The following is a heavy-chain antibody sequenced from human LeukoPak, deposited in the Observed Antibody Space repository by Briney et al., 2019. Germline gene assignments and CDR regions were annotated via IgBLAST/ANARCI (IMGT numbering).Heavy chain of an antibody. CDR1: GFTFTSYA. CDR3: AKDTGQVAIREAFDA. J-gene: IGHJ3*01. Sequence: QSGGSLRLSCAASGFTFTSYAMSWVRQAPGKGLEWVSSISSGGGTTYYADSVRGRFTMSGENSKNTLYLQMNSLTAEDTAVHRCAKDTGQVAIREAFDAWGRGTMVTVSS. V-gene: IGHV3-23*01. CDR2: ISSGGGTT. D-gene: IGHD5-12*01.